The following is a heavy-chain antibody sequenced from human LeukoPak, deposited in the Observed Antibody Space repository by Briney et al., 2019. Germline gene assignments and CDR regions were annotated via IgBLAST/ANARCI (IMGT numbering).Heavy chain of an antibody. CDR1: GFTFSSYG. Sequence: PGGSLRLSCAASGFTFSSYGMHWVRQAPGKGPEWVAFIRYDGSNKYFADSVKGRFTISRDNSKNTLYLQMNSLRAEDTAVYYCARDRSGSYYNAFDIWGQGTMVTVSS. V-gene: IGHV3-30*02. D-gene: IGHD3-10*01. J-gene: IGHJ3*02. CDR2: IRYDGSNK. CDR3: ARDRSGSYYNAFDI.